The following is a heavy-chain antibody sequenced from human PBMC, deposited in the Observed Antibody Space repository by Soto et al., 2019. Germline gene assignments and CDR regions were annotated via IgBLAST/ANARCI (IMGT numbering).Heavy chain of an antibody. J-gene: IGHJ3*02. CDR2: ISGSGGST. CDR3: ARETAMVIRPDAFDI. D-gene: IGHD5-18*01. CDR1: GCTFSSYA. Sequence: GGSLRLSCAASGCTFSSYAMSWVRQAPGKGLEWVSAISGSGGSTYYADSVKGRFTISRDNSKNTLYLQMNSLRAEDTAVYYCARETAMVIRPDAFDIWGQGTMVTVSS. V-gene: IGHV3-23*01.